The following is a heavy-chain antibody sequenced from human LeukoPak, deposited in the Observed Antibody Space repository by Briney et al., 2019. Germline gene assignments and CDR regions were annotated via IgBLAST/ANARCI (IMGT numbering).Heavy chain of an antibody. J-gene: IGHJ4*02. D-gene: IGHD7-27*01. V-gene: IGHV4-39*01. CDR1: GGSISSSSYY. Sequence: PSETLSLTCTVSGGSISSSSYYWGWIRQPPEKGLEWIGSIHYSGSTNYNPSLKSRVTISVDTSKNQFSLKLSSVTAADTAVYYCARGLTGIDYWGQGTLVTVSS. CDR3: ARGLTGIDY. CDR2: IHYSGST.